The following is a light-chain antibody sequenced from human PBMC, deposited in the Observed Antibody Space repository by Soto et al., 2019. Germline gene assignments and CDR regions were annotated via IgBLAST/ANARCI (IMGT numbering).Light chain of an antibody. J-gene: IGKJ3*01. CDR3: QQYNYY. CDR2: DAS. Sequence: DISMTQSPSTLSASVGDRVTITCRPSHSISNWLAWYQEKPGKAPKLLIYDASSLESGVPSRFSGSGSGTEFTLTISNLQPDDFATYYCQQYNYYFGPGTKVHTK. CDR1: HSISNW. V-gene: IGKV1-5*01.